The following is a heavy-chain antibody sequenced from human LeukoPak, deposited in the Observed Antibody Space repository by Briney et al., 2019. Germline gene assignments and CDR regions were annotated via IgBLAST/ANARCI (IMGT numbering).Heavy chain of an antibody. Sequence: ASVKVSCKASGYTFTDYYMHWVRQAPGQGLEWMGWINPNSGGTNYAQKFQGRVTMTRDTSISTAYMELSRLRSDDTAVFYCARIVVVADNWGQGTLVTVSS. J-gene: IGHJ4*02. CDR3: ARIVVVADN. CDR1: GYTFTDYY. D-gene: IGHD3-22*01. V-gene: IGHV1-2*02. CDR2: INPNSGGT.